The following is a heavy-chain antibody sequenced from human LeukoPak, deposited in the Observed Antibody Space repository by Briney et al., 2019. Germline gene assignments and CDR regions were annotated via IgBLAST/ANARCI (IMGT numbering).Heavy chain of an antibody. CDR3: ARGSRGKYSSTNYYYYYMDV. Sequence: GRSLRLSCAASGFTFSSYVMHWVRQAPGKGLEWVAIISYDGSNKYYADSVKGRFTISRDNSKNTLYLQMNSLRAEDTAVYYCARGSRGKYSSTNYYYYYMDVWGKGTTVTVSS. D-gene: IGHD6-19*01. CDR2: ISYDGSNK. CDR1: GFTFSSYV. J-gene: IGHJ6*03. V-gene: IGHV3-30*04.